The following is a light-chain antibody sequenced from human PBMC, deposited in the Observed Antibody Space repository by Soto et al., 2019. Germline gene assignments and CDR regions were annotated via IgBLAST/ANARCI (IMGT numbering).Light chain of an antibody. J-gene: IGKJ1*01. Sequence: EIVLTQSPGTLSLSPGERATLSCRASQSVSSSYLAWYQQKPGQAPRLLIYGASSRATGIPDRFSGSGSGTQFTLTISRLEPDDCAVYYCQQYASSSSFGQGTKVEI. CDR2: GAS. CDR1: QSVSSSY. CDR3: QQYASSSS. V-gene: IGKV3-20*01.